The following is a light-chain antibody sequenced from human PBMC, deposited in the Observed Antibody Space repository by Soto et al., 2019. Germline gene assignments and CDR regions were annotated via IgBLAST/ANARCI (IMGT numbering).Light chain of an antibody. J-gene: IGLJ1*01. V-gene: IGLV2-11*01. CDR1: SSDVANYNY. CDR2: DVN. Sequence: SALTQPRSVSGSPGQSVTISCTRTSSDVANYNYVSWYQQHPGKAPKLMIYDVNKRPSGVPYRFSGSKSGNTAPLTISGLQAEDEADYYCCSYAGTYTRVFGTGTKVTVL. CDR3: CSYAGTYTRV.